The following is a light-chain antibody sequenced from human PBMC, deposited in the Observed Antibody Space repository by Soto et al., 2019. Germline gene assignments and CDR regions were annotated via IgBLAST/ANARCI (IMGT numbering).Light chain of an antibody. V-gene: IGKV1-39*01. J-gene: IGKJ3*01. CDR2: GAS. CDR3: QQTSAAPFT. CDR1: RNINTY. Sequence: DIQMAQSPSSLSASVGDTITITCRASRNINTYVNWYQQKPGKAPKLLIFGASSLQSGVPSRFSGSGSRTDFTLTINSLQPEDFATYCCQQTSAAPFTFGPGTKVDIK.